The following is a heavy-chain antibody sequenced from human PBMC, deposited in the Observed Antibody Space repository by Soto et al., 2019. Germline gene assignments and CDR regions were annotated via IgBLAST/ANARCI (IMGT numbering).Heavy chain of an antibody. CDR3: ARGGENSGFDP. CDR1: GFTFDYYA. V-gene: IGHV3-23*01. J-gene: IGHJ5*02. CDR2: ISGSGGST. D-gene: IGHD3-10*01. Sequence: GGSLRLSCAASGFTFDYYAMHWVRQAPGKGLEWVSGISGSGGSTYYADSVKGRFTISRDNSKNTLYLQMNSLRAEDTAVYYCARGGENSGFDPWGQGTLVTVSS.